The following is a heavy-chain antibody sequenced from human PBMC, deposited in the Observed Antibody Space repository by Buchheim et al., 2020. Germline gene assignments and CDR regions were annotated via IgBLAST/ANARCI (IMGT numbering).Heavy chain of an antibody. CDR1: GFTFSHYA. V-gene: IGHV3-30*10. D-gene: IGHD3-10*01. CDR3: AREGYGVSGSYYNRGFGW. Sequence: QVQLVESGGGVVQPGRSLRLSCAASGFTFSHYAMHWVRQAPGKGLEWVAIISYDGSNKFYTDSVKGRFTISRDNSKDTLYLQMNSLRAEDTAVYYCAREGYGVSGSYYNRGFGWWGQGTL. CDR2: ISYDGSNK. J-gene: IGHJ4*02.